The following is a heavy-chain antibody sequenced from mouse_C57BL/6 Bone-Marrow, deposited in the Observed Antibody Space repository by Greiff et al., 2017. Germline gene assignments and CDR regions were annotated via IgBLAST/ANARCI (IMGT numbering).Heavy chain of an antibody. D-gene: IGHD1-1*01. CDR2: ISYDGSN. CDR3: ARDYYGSSYDY. Sequence: VQLKESGPGLVKPSQSLSLTCSVTGYSITSGYYWNWIRQFPGNNLEWMGYISYDGSNNYNPSLQNRISITRDPSKNQFFLKLNSVTTEDTATYYCARDYYGSSYDYWGQGTTLTVAS. V-gene: IGHV3-6*01. CDR1: GYSITSGYY. J-gene: IGHJ2*01.